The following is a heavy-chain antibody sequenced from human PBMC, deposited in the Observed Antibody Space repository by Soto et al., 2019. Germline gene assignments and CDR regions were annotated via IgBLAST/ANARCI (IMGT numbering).Heavy chain of an antibody. V-gene: IGHV3-21*06. CDR2: ISSSRAYV. D-gene: IGHD3-22*01. J-gene: IGHJ3*02. CDR1: GFTFGSYS. CDR3: ARSTGYYDSRASDCGLADAFDI. Sequence: EVQLVESGGGLVRPGGSLRLSCAASGFTFGSYSINWVRQAPGKGLEWVSTISSSRAYVHYADSLKGRFSVSRDNAKNALFLQMNSMRAEDAAVYYCARSTGYYDSRASDCGLADAFDIWGYGTMVTVSS.